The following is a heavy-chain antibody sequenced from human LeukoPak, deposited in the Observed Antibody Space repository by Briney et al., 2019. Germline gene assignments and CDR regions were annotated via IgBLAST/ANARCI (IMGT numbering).Heavy chain of an antibody. V-gene: IGHV4-39*01. D-gene: IGHD3-10*01. CDR3: ARPALGAFDI. J-gene: IGHJ3*02. Sequence: RPSETLSLTCTVSGGSISSSSYYWGWIRQPPGKGLEWIGSLYYTGSTYYNPSLKSRVTISVDTSKNQFSLKLSSVTAADMAVYYCARPALGAFDIWGQGTMDTVSS. CDR2: LYYTGST. CDR1: GGSISSSSYY.